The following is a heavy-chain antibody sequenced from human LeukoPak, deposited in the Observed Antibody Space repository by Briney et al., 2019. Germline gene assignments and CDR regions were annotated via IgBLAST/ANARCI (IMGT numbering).Heavy chain of an antibody. CDR1: GGSISSSSYY. Sequence: SETLSLTCTVSGGSISSSSYYWGWIRQPPGKGLEWIGSIYYSGSTYYNPSLKSRVTISVDTSKNQFSLKLSSVTAADTAVYYCARVNLEYSSWGINWFDPWGQGTLVTVSS. CDR2: IYYSGST. J-gene: IGHJ5*02. V-gene: IGHV4-39*07. D-gene: IGHD6-6*01. CDR3: ARVNLEYSSWGINWFDP.